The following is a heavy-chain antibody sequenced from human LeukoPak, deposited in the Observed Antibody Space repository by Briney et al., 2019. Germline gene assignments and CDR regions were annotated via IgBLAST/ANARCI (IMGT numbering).Heavy chain of an antibody. Sequence: GESLKISCKGSGYSFANYWIAWVRRMPGKGLEWLGIIYPGDSDTRYSPSFQGQVTISADKSISTAYLQWSGLKASDTAMYYCARRGVEHNWFDPWGQGTLVTVSS. CDR2: IYPGDSDT. CDR3: ARRGVEHNWFDP. D-gene: IGHD3-10*01. J-gene: IGHJ5*02. V-gene: IGHV5-51*01. CDR1: GYSFANYW.